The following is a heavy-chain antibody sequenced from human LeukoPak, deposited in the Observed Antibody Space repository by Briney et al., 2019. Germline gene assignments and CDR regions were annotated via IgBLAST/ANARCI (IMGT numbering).Heavy chain of an antibody. CDR2: IYSGGST. J-gene: IGHJ4*02. CDR1: GFTVSSNY. V-gene: IGHV3-53*01. Sequence: GGSLRLSCAASGFTVSSNYMSWVRQAPGKGLEWVSVIYSGGSTYYADSVKGRFTISRDNSKNTLYLQMNSLRAEDTAVYYCARLLWFGELSEDWGQETLVTVSS. D-gene: IGHD3-10*01. CDR3: ARLLWFGELSED.